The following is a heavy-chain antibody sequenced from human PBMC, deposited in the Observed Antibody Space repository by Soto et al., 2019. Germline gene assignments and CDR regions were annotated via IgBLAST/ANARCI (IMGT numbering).Heavy chain of an antibody. D-gene: IGHD3-3*01. CDR1: GGSISSGDYC. CDR3: ARVSWSVLWSGWGAFDI. CDR2: IYYSGST. V-gene: IGHV4-30-4*01. J-gene: IGHJ3*02. Sequence: PSETQSLTSPVSGGSISSGDYCWSWIRQPPGKGLEWIGYIYYSGSTYYNPSLKSRVTISVDTSKNQFSLKLSSVTAADTAVYYCARVSWSVLWSGWGAFDIWGQGTMVTVSS.